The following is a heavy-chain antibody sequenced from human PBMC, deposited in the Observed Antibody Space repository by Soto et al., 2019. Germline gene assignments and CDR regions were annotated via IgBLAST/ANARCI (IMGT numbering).Heavy chain of an antibody. Sequence: PSETLSLTCTVSGGSISSYYWSWIRQPPGKGLEWIGYIYYSGSTNCNPSLKSRVTISVDTSKNQFSLKLSSVTAADTAVYYCARLLGGSSGYIPYWYFDLWGRGTLVTVSS. D-gene: IGHD3-22*01. V-gene: IGHV4-59*01. CDR3: ARLLGGSSGYIPYWYFDL. CDR1: GGSISSYY. J-gene: IGHJ2*01. CDR2: IYYSGST.